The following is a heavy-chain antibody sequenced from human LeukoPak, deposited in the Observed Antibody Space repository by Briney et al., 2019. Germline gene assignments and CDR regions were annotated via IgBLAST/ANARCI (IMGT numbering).Heavy chain of an antibody. CDR1: GFTFASYA. V-gene: IGHV3-23*01. Sequence: PGASLRLSCTASGFTFASYAMSWVRQAPGKGLEWVSTITGSGGTTLYADSVKGRFTISRDNSKNTLYLQMNSLRAEDTAIYYCAKRSVTALYYSDYWGQGTLVTVSS. J-gene: IGHJ4*02. CDR3: AKRSVTALYYSDY. CDR2: ITGSGGTT. D-gene: IGHD2-21*02.